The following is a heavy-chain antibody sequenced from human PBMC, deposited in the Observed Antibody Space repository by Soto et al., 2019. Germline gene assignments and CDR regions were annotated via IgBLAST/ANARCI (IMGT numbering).Heavy chain of an antibody. CDR1: GGCISSSGYY. V-gene: IGHV4-61*05. Sequence: LVMLSDTCTVCGGCISSSGYYGGWNRQPPGKGLEWIGYIYYTGTTTYHPSLKSRVTISIDTSRNQFSLKLNSVTAADTAVYYCARLGGYYQAFDQWGQGSLVTVSS. J-gene: IGHJ4*02. CDR2: IYYTGTT. CDR3: ARLGGYYQAFDQ. D-gene: IGHD2-21*02.